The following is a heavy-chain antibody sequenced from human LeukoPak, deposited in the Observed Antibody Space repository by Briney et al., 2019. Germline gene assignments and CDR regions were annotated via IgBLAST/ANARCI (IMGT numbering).Heavy chain of an antibody. CDR2: IRGVGVST. D-gene: IGHD3-22*01. V-gene: IGHV3-23*01. CDR3: AKVADSSDWGNHYFQH. CDR1: GFTFSTYA. Sequence: AGSLRLSCTASGFTFSTYAMSWVRQAPGKGLEWVSAIRGVGVSTYYADSVKGRFTISRDNSKNTLFLQMNGLRVEDAAVYYCAKVADSSDWGNHYFQHWGHGTLVTVSS. J-gene: IGHJ1*01.